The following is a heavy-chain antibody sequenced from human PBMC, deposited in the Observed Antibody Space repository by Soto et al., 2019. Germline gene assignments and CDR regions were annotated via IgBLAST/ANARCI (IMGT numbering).Heavy chain of an antibody. V-gene: IGHV3-33*01. CDR2: IWHYGRYE. J-gene: IGHJ4*02. CDR1: GVPFSTYG. D-gene: IGHD6-13*01. Sequence: QVQLVESGGGVVQPGRSLRLSCVASGVPFSTYGMHWVRQAPGKGLEGVASIWHYGRYEFHADAVKGRFAISRENSKNALYLKITVLGAEDTAMYFCATGGGVCYGSSWGEFWGQGTLVTVSS. CDR3: ATGGGVCYGSSWGEF.